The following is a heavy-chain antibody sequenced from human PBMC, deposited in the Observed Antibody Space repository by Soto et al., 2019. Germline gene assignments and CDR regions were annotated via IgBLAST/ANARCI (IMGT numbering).Heavy chain of an antibody. CDR1: GFTFSSYS. D-gene: IGHD2-15*01. CDR2: ISSSSSYI. CDR3: ARLPSKVVVAATPTDI. V-gene: IGHV3-21*01. J-gene: IGHJ3*02. Sequence: EAQLVESGGGLVKPGGSLRLSCAASGFTFSSYSMNWVRQAPGKGLEWVSSISSSSSYIYYADSVKGRFTISRDNAKNSLYLQMNSLRAEDTAVYYCARLPSKVVVAATPTDIWGQGTMVTVSS.